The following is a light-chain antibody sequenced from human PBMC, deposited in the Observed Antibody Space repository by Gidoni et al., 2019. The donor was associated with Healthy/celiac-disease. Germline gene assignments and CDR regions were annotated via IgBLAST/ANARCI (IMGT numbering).Light chain of an antibody. V-gene: IGLV2-14*03. Sequence: QSALTQPASVPGSPGQSITISCTGTSSDVGGYNYFSWYQQHPGKAPKLMIYDVSNRPSGVSNRFSGSKSGNTASLTISGLQAEDEADYYCSSYTSSSTRVFGGGTKLTVL. CDR1: SSDVGGYNY. CDR2: DVS. J-gene: IGLJ2*01. CDR3: SSYTSSSTRV.